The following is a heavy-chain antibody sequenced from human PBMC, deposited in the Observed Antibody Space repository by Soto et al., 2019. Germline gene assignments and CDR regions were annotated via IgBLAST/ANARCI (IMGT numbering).Heavy chain of an antibody. CDR1: GGSISISNW. CDR3: ARGGYYFYMDV. J-gene: IGHJ6*03. CDR2: IHHSGST. Sequence: QAQLQESGPGLVKPSETLSLTCAVSGGSISISNWWSWVRQTPGKGQEWIGQIHHSGSTNYSPSLTSQVTISVDKSKNQFSLKMNSVTAADTAVYYCARGGYYFYMDVWGKGTTVTVSS. D-gene: IGHD1-26*01. V-gene: IGHV4-4*02.